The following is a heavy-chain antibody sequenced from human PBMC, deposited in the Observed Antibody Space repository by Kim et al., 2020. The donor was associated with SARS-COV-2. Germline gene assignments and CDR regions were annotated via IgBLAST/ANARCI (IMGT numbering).Heavy chain of an antibody. D-gene: IGHD5-12*01. CDR1: GFTFSSYA. Sequence: LSLTCAASGFTFSSYAMHWVRQAPGKGLEWVAVISYDGSNKYYADSVKGRFTISRDNSKNTLYLQMNSLRAEDTAVYYCAEAVRGRYRDAVDIWGQETRVTVSS. CDR2: ISYDGSNK. V-gene: IGHV3-30*04. J-gene: IGHJ3*02. CDR3: AEAVRGRYRDAVDI.